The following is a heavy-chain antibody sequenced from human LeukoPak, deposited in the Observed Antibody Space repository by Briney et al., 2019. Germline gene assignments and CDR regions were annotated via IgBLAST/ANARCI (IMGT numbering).Heavy chain of an antibody. CDR2: IVVGSGNT. D-gene: IGHD2-2*01. CDR3: AGSYCSSTSCHQPYYYYGMDV. V-gene: IGHV1-58*01. J-gene: IGHJ6*02. CDR1: GFTFTISA. Sequence: AASVKVSCKASGFTFTISAVQWVRQARGQRLEWIGWIVVGSGNTNYAQKFQERVTITRDMSTSTAYMELSSLRSEDTAVYYCAGSYCSSTSCHQPYYYYGMDVWGQGTTVTVSS.